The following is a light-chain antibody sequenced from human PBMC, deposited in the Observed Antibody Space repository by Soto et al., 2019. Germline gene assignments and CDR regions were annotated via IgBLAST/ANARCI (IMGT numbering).Light chain of an antibody. Sequence: YELTQPLSVSVALGQTARITCGGDNIGGKNVHWYQQKPGQAPVLVIYRDNNRPSGIPERFSGSNSGSTATLTISRAQPGDEADYYCQVWDSSGVFGGGTKVTVL. CDR2: RDN. CDR1: NIGGKN. J-gene: IGLJ2*01. V-gene: IGLV3-9*01. CDR3: QVWDSSGV.